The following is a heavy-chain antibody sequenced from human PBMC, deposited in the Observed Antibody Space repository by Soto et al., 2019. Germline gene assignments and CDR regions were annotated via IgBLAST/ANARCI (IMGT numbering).Heavy chain of an antibody. CDR3: ARNYYGSGMGYYYYGMDV. J-gene: IGHJ6*02. CDR1: GYTFTGYY. CDR2: INPNSGGT. Sequence: GASVKVSCKSSGYTFTGYYMHCVRQAPGQGLEWMGWINPNSGGTNYAQKFQGWVTMTRDTSISTAYMELSRLRSDDTAVYYCARNYYGSGMGYYYYGMDVWGQGTTVTVSS. V-gene: IGHV1-2*04. D-gene: IGHD3-10*01.